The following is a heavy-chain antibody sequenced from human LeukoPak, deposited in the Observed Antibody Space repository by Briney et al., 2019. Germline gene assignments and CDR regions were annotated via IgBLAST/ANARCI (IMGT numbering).Heavy chain of an antibody. CDR2: ISGSGGNT. CDR1: GFTFSSYG. J-gene: IGHJ4*02. Sequence: GTLILSCAASGFTFSSYGMSWVRQAPGKGLEWVSAISGSGGNTYYADSVKGRLTISRDNSKNTLYLQMNSLRAEDTAVYYCAKVGHDYGDFYGYYFDYWGQGTLVTVSS. CDR3: AKVGHDYGDFYGYYFDY. D-gene: IGHD4-17*01. V-gene: IGHV3-23*01.